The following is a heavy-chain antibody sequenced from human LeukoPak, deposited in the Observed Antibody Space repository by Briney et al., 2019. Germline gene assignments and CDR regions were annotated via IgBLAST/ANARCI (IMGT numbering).Heavy chain of an antibody. V-gene: IGHV4-38-2*02. CDR2: IYHSGST. CDR1: HYSISSNYY. Sequence: SETLCLTCTVSHYSISSNYYWGWIRQPPGKGLEWIGSIYHSGSTYYNPSLKSRVTISVDTSKNQFSLKLTSVTAADTAVYYCARSSGYMSYWGQGTLVTVSS. CDR3: ARSSGYMSY. D-gene: IGHD3-22*01. J-gene: IGHJ4*02.